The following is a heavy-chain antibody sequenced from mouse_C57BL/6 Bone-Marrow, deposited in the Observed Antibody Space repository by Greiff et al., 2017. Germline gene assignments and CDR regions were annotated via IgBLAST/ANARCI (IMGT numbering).Heavy chain of an antibody. Sequence: VQLQQSGAELARPAASVKLSCKASGYTFTSYGISWVKQRTGQGLEWIGEIYPRSGTTYYNEKFKGKATLTADKSSSTAYMELRSLTSEDSAVYFCALYYGSSFYWYFDVWGRGTTVTVSS. J-gene: IGHJ1*03. D-gene: IGHD1-1*01. V-gene: IGHV1-81*01. CDR1: GYTFTSYG. CDR2: IYPRSGTT. CDR3: ALYYGSSFYWYFDV.